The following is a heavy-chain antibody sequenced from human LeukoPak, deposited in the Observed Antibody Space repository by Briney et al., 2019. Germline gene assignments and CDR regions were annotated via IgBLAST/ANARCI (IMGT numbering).Heavy chain of an antibody. CDR3: ARPVVAGYVRNVFDI. V-gene: IGHV3-23*01. D-gene: IGHD6-19*01. CDR1: GFTFYRYA. Sequence: GGALRHSRVASGFTFYRYALSLVCQDPGKGLERVSTIIGSGASTYYADSVKGRFTISRDKSKKTLYLQMNSLRAEDTALYPFARPVVAGYVRNVFDIWGQGTMVSVSS. CDR2: IIGSGAST. J-gene: IGHJ3*02.